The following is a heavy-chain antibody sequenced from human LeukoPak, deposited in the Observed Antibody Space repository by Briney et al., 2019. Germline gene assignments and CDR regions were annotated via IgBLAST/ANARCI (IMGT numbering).Heavy chain of an antibody. D-gene: IGHD6-6*01. J-gene: IGHJ4*02. CDR1: GFIFSSYG. CDR2: LRYDGSNK. V-gene: IGHV3-30*02. CDR3: AKDQGRSGSSLVDY. Sequence: QSGGSLTLSCAASGFIFSSYGMHWVRQAPGKGLEGVAFLRYDGSNKYYADSVKGRFTISRDNSNNTLYLQMNSLRAEDTAAYYCAKDQGRSGSSLVDYWGQGSLVTVSS.